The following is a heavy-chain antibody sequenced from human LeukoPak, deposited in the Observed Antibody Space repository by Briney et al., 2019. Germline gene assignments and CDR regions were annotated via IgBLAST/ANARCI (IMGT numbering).Heavy chain of an antibody. CDR3: ARDGGDGYNPYFDY. Sequence: ASVTVSCTASGYTFTSYGISWVRQAPGQGLEWMGWISAYNGNTNYAQKLQGRVTMTTDTSTSTAYMELRSLRSDDTAVYYCARDGGDGYNPYFDYWGQGTLVTVSS. D-gene: IGHD5-24*01. CDR2: ISAYNGNT. V-gene: IGHV1-18*01. J-gene: IGHJ4*02. CDR1: GYTFTSYG.